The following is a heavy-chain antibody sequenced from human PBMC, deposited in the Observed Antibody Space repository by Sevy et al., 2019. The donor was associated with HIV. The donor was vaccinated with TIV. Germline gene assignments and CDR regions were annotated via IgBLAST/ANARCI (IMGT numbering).Heavy chain of an antibody. CDR2: LSYDGSNK. CDR1: GFTFNNYA. J-gene: IGHJ4*02. CDR3: ARDLAAAGTYYFDY. Sequence: GGSLRLACAASGFTFNNYAMHWVRRAPGKGLEWVAVLSYDGSNKDYADSVKGRFTISRDNSKNTLYLQMNSLRAEDTAVYYCARDLAAAGTYYFDYWDQGTLVTVSS. D-gene: IGHD6-13*01. V-gene: IGHV3-30-3*01.